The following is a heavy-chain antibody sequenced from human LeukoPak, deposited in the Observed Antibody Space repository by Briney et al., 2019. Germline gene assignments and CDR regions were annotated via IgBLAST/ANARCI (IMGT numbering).Heavy chain of an antibody. D-gene: IGHD1-26*01. J-gene: IGHJ5*02. V-gene: IGHV3-7*05. CDR1: GFPFSRYW. CDR2: IKQDGSEK. CDR3: ARGWELDP. Sequence: GGSLRLSCAASGFPFSRYWLSWVRQAPGKGLEWVANIKQDGSEKYYVDSVKGRFTISRDNAKNSLYLQMNSLRVEDTAIYYCARGWELDPWGQGTLVTVSS.